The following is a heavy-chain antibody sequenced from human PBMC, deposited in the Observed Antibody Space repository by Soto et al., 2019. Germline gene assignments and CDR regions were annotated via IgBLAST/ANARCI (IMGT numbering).Heavy chain of an antibody. CDR1: GGSISSYY. CDR3: ARLSAVGGCPPPYFDY. J-gene: IGHJ4*02. CDR2: IYYSGST. D-gene: IGHD2-2*01. Sequence: QVQLQESGPGLVKPSETLSLTCTVSGGSISSYYWSWIRQPPGKGLEWIGYIYYSGSTNYNPSLMSRVTRSVDTSKNQFSLKLSSVTAADTAVYYCARLSAVGGCPPPYFDYWGQGTLVTVSS. V-gene: IGHV4-59*08.